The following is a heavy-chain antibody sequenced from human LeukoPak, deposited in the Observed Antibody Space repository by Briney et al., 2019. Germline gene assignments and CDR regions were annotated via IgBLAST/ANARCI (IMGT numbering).Heavy chain of an antibody. CDR3: ARGPYGGNSDFDY. CDR1: GGPMSSYY. J-gene: IGHJ4*02. Sequence: SETLSLTCTVSGGPMSSYYWTWIRQPPGKGLEWVGYIFSSGATNYNPSLKSRVTMSVDTSKNQFSLRLSSVTAADTAVYYCARGPYGGNSDFDYWGQGTLVTVSS. V-gene: IGHV4-59*08. CDR2: IFSSGAT. D-gene: IGHD4-23*01.